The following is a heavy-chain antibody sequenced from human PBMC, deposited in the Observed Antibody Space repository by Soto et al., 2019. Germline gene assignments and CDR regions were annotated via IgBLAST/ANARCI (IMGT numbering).Heavy chain of an antibody. V-gene: IGHV3-74*01. CDR3: ARVLEPDYGDYTDYYYGMDV. CDR2: INSDGRST. CDR1: GFTFSSYW. J-gene: IGHJ6*02. D-gene: IGHD4-17*01. Sequence: PGGSRRRSWAASGFTFSSYWMHWGGQAPGKGLVWVSRINSDGRSTSYADSVEGRFTISRDNAKNTLYLQMNSLRAEDTAVYYCARVLEPDYGDYTDYYYGMDVWGQGTTVTV.